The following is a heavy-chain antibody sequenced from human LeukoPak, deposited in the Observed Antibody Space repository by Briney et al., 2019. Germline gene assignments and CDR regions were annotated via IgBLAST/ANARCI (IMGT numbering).Heavy chain of an antibody. Sequence: GGSLRLSCAASGFTFSTYGMHWARQAPGKGLEWVAIIWNDGSNKDYSDSVKGRFSISRDNSKNTLSLQMNSLRAEDTAVYYCAKDRYCISTTCQGFDIWGQGTMVTVSS. CDR3: AKDRYCISTTCQGFDI. CDR1: GFTFSTYG. V-gene: IGHV3-33*03. J-gene: IGHJ3*02. CDR2: IWNDGSNK. D-gene: IGHD2-2*01.